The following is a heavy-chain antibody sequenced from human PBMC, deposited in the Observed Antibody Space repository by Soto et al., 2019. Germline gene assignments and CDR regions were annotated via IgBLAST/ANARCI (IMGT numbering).Heavy chain of an antibody. D-gene: IGHD6-19*01. CDR3: AWRSSGQMEFDP. CDR2: IRTKSYSYTT. J-gene: IGHJ5*02. V-gene: IGHV3-72*01. Sequence: EVRLVESGGGLVQPGGSLRLSCTASGLTFSDHYMDRVRQAPGKGLEWVGRIRTKSYSYTTEYAASVKGRFTISRDDSKKSVYLQMNSLNTEDTAVYHSAWRSSGQMEFDPWGQGTLVTVSS. CDR1: GLTFSDHY.